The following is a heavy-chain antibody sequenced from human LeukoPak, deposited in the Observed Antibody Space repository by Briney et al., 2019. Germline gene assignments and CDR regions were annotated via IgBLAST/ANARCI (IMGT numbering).Heavy chain of an antibody. V-gene: IGHV5-51*01. CDR2: MYPGDSDT. CDR3: ARRLRYSSFDM. CDR1: GYSFVSYW. J-gene: IGHJ3*02. D-gene: IGHD3-9*01. Sequence: GESLKISCKGSGYSFVSYWIAWVRQMPGKGLEWIGIMYPGDSDTIYSPSFEGQVTISADKSISTAYLQCSSLKASDTAMYFCARRLRYSSFDMWGQGTMVTVSS.